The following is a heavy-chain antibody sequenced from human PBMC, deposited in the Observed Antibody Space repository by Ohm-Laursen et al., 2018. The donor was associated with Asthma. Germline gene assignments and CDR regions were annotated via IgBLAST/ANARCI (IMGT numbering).Heavy chain of an antibody. V-gene: IGHV1-69*01. CDR3: AREGYYDSSGYGIPAH. CDR1: GGTFGSYT. Sequence: SSVKVSCKTSGGTFGSYTISWVRQAPGQGLEWMGGIIPIFGTANYAQKFQGRVTITADESTSTAYMELSSLRSEDTAVYYCAREGYYDSSGYGIPAHWGQGTLVTVSS. D-gene: IGHD3-22*01. CDR2: IIPIFGTA. J-gene: IGHJ4*02.